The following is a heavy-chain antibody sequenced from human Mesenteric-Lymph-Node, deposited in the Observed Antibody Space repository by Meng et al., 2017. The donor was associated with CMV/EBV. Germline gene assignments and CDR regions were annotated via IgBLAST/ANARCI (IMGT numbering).Heavy chain of an antibody. CDR2: IYSGDQT. Sequence: GGSLRLSCVVSGFAVSPNSMTWVRQAPGKGLEWVSVIYSGDQTFYADSVRGRFTVSRDYSKNTLYLQMNNLRVEDTAVYYCARPGFALGGLQVGLDFWGQGTTVTVSS. CDR3: ARPGFALGGLQVGLDF. D-gene: IGHD3-16*01. J-gene: IGHJ6*02. V-gene: IGHV3-53*01. CDR1: GFAVSPNS.